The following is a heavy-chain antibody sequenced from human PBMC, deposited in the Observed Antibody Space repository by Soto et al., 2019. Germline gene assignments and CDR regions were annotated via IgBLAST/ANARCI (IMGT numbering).Heavy chain of an antibody. CDR1: GFTFSSYS. J-gene: IGHJ2*01. CDR2: ISYDGSNK. CDR3: ARDGPNYYGSRNSDWYFDL. D-gene: IGHD3-10*01. V-gene: IGHV3-30-3*01. Sequence: QVQLVESGGGVVQPGRSLRLSCAASGFTFSSYSIHWVRQAPGKGLEWVALISYDGSNKYYVDSVKGRFTISRDNSKNTLYLQMNSLRAEDTAIYYCARDGPNYYGSRNSDWYFDLWGRGTLVTVSS.